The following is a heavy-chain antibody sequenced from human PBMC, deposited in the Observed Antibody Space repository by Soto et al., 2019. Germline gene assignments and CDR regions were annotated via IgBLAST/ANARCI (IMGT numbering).Heavy chain of an antibody. CDR3: ARDAVAREGGTQYYFDY. CDR2: ISGSGGGT. CDR1: GFTFSIYG. Sequence: EVQLLESGGGLVQPGGSLRLSCTASGFTFSIYGMDWVRQAPGKGLEWISAISGSGGGTYHADSVKGRFTISRDTSKNTLYLQMSSLRAEDTALYYCARDAVAREGGTQYYFDYWGQGTLVTVSS. D-gene: IGHD6-19*01. V-gene: IGHV3-23*01. J-gene: IGHJ4*02.